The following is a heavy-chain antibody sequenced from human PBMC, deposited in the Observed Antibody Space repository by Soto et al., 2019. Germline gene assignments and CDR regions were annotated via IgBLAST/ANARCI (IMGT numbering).Heavy chain of an antibody. CDR3: ARVSLYCGGDCYSDAFDI. CDR2: INHSGST. CDR1: GGSFSGYY. V-gene: IGHV4-34*01. D-gene: IGHD2-21*02. Sequence: PSETLSLTCAVYGGSFSGYYWSWIRQPPGKGLEWIGEINHSGSTNYNPSLKSRVTISVDTSKNQFSLKLSSVTAADTAVYYCARVSLYCGGDCYSDAFDIWGQGTMVTVSS. J-gene: IGHJ3*02.